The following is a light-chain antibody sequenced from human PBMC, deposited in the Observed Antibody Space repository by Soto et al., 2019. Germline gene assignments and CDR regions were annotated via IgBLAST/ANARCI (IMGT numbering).Light chain of an antibody. Sequence: QSALTQPPSASGSPGQSVTIPCTGTSSDVGGYKYVSWYQQHLGKAPKLMIFEVNKRPSGVPDRFSGSKSGNTASLTVSGLQAEDEADYYCSSYAGINNLGVFGTGTKLTVL. CDR3: SSYAGINNLGV. CDR2: EVN. V-gene: IGLV2-8*01. J-gene: IGLJ1*01. CDR1: SSDVGGYKY.